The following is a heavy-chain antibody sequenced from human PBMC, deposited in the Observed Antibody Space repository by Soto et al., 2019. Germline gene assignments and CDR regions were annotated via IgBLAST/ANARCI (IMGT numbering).Heavy chain of an antibody. D-gene: IGHD6-25*01. Sequence: AAVNVSCKASGYTFTSQGLSWVRQAPGQGLELMGWISANSGNTNYAQKLQGRLTLTRXXXXTXAXMXLXXXTSDDTAVYYCARDRGHAFDFWGQGTMVTVSS. CDR2: ISANSGNT. J-gene: IGHJ3*01. CDR1: GYTFTSQG. CDR3: ARDRGHAFDF. V-gene: IGHV1-18*01.